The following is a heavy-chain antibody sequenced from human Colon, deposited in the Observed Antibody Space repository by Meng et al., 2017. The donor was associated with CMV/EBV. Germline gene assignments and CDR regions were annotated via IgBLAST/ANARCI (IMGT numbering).Heavy chain of an antibody. CDR3: AKIQRGNFDY. V-gene: IGHV3-23*01. CDR2: ISGTGGNT. CDR1: GFSFYSHA. Sequence: GESLKISCAASGFSFYSHALGWVRQAPGKGLEWVSAISGTGGNTYYADSVRGRFTISRDNSKDTLYLQLNNLRGDDTAVYYCAKIQRGNFDYWGQGTLVTVSS. D-gene: IGHD3-10*01. J-gene: IGHJ4*02.